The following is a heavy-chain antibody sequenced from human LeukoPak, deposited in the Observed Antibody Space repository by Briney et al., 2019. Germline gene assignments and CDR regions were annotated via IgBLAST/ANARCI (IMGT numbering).Heavy chain of an antibody. CDR3: ARRGNWNYVLDN. V-gene: IGHV3-33*01. CDR2: IWYDGRNK. CDR1: GFTFSSYG. J-gene: IGHJ4*02. Sequence: GGSLRLSCAASGFTFSSYGMHWVRQAPGKGLEWVAVIWYDGRNKYYADSVKGRFTISRDSSKNTLYLQMNSLRAEDTAVYYCARRGNWNYVLDNWGQGTLAIVSS. D-gene: IGHD1-7*01.